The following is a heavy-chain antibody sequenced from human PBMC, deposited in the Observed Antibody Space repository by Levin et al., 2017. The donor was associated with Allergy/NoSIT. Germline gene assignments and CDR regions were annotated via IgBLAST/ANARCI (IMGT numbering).Heavy chain of an antibody. D-gene: IGHD3-10*01. Sequence: GASVKVSCKASGGTFSSYAISWVRQAPGQGLEWMGRIIPILGIANYAQKFQGRVTITADKSTSTAYMELSSLRSEDTAVYYCAREDYYGSGSYSQFDYWGQGTLVTVSS. V-gene: IGHV1-69*04. CDR2: IIPILGIA. J-gene: IGHJ4*02. CDR3: AREDYYGSGSYSQFDY. CDR1: GGTFSSYA.